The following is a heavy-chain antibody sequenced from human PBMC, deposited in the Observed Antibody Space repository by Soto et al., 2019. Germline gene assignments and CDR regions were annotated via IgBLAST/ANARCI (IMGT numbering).Heavy chain of an antibody. CDR2: INHSGST. CDR1: GGSFSGYY. D-gene: IGHD6-19*01. J-gene: IGHJ4*02. CDR3: AGRQWLVEVGFDY. Sequence: KPSETLSLTCAVYGGSFSGYYWSWIRQPPGKGLEWIGEINHSGSTNYNPSLKSRVTISVDTSKNQFSLKLSSVTAADTAVYYCAGRQWLVEVGFDYWGQGTLVTVSS. V-gene: IGHV4-34*01.